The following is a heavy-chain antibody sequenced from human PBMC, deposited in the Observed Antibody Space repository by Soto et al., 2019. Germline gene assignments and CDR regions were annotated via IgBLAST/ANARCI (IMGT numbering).Heavy chain of an antibody. Sequence: PVGSLRLSCAASGFTFSSYWMSWVRQAPGKGLEWVANIKQDGSEKYYVDSVKGRFTISRDNAKNSLYLQMNSLRAEDTTVYYCERGSGDLYYWGQGTLVTVSS. J-gene: IGHJ4*02. CDR2: IKQDGSEK. D-gene: IGHD3-10*01. V-gene: IGHV3-7*03. CDR1: GFTFSSYW. CDR3: ERGSGDLYY.